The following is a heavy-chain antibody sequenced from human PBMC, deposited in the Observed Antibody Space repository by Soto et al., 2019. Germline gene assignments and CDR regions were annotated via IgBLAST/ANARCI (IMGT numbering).Heavy chain of an antibody. D-gene: IGHD1-1*01. J-gene: IGHJ4*02. CDR3: ARGGLQLWSNFDY. V-gene: IGHV5-51*01. CDR2: VYPGDSDT. CDR1: GYSFTSYW. Sequence: PGESLKISCQGYGYSFTSYWIGWVRQMPGKGLEWMGIVYPGDSDTRYSPSFQGHVSVSVDKSINTAYLQWSSLKASDTAIYYCARGGLQLWSNFDYWGQGTLVTVSS.